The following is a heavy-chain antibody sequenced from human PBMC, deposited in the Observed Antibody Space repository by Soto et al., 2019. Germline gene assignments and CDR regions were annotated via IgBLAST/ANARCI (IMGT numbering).Heavy chain of an antibody. CDR1: GGSISTYY. V-gene: IGHV4-59*01. J-gene: IGHJ4*02. CDR3: ARVPGEWELLQGGYFDY. D-gene: IGHD1-26*01. Sequence: SETLSLTCTVSGGSISTYYWSWIRQPPGKGLEWIGYVYYSGSTNYNPSLKSRVTISVHTSKNQFSLQLSSVTAADTAVYYCARVPGEWELLQGGYFDYWGQGTLVTVSS. CDR2: VYYSGST.